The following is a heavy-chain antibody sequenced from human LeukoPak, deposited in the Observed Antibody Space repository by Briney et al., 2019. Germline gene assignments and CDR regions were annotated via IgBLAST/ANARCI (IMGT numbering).Heavy chain of an antibody. J-gene: IGHJ6*03. CDR1: GGSISSYY. D-gene: IGHD2-21*02. CDR3: ARGDCGGDCYYYYYYYMDV. CDR2: IYYSGST. Sequence: SETLSLTCTVSGGSISSYYWSWIRQPPGKGLEWIGYIYYSGSTNYNPALKSRGTISVDTSKDQFSLKLSSVTAADTAVYYCARGDCGGDCYYYYYYYMDVWGKGTTVTISS. V-gene: IGHV4-59*01.